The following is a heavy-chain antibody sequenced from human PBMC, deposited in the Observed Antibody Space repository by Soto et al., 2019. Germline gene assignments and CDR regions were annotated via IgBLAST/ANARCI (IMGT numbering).Heavy chain of an antibody. D-gene: IGHD3-22*01. CDR1: GYTFTSYD. Sequence: ASVKVSCKASGYTFTSYDINWVRQATGQGLEWMGWMNPNSGNTGYAQKFQGRVTMTRNTSISTAYMELSSLRSEDTAVYYCARQRLSSGYYSDDAFDIWGQGTMVTVSS. CDR2: MNPNSGNT. V-gene: IGHV1-8*01. J-gene: IGHJ3*02. CDR3: ARQRLSSGYYSDDAFDI.